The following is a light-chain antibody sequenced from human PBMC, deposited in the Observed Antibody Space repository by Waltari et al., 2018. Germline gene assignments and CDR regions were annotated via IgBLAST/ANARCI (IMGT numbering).Light chain of an antibody. V-gene: IGLV2-14*03. CDR1: SRDVGGYNY. J-gene: IGLJ2*01. Sequence: QSALTQPASLSGSPGQSITISCTGTSRDVGGYNYVSWYQQLPDKAPKVMIYDVSERPSGVSDRLSVSKAGNTASLTISGLQAEDEADYYCSSYANNKILVFGGGTKLTVL. CDR3: SSYANNKILV. CDR2: DVS.